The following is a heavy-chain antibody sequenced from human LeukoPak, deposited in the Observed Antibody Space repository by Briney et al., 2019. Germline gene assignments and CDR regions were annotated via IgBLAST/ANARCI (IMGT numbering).Heavy chain of an antibody. D-gene: IGHD2-15*01. V-gene: IGHV3-66*01. J-gene: IGHJ4*02. CDR2: IYSGGST. Sequence: GGSLRLSCAASGFTVSSNYMSWVRQAPGKGLEWVSFIYSGGSTYYADSVKGRFTISRDNSKNTLYLQMNSLRAEDTAVYYCASRSYCSGGSCHGGGLDYWGQGTLVTVSS. CDR1: GFTVSSNY. CDR3: ASRSYCSGGSCHGGGLDY.